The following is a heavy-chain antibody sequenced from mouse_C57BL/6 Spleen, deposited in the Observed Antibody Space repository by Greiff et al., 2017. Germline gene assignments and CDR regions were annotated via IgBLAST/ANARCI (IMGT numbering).Heavy chain of an antibody. CDR3: ARSIYYGNSLFDY. J-gene: IGHJ2*01. V-gene: IGHV1-52*01. Sequence: QVQLKQSGAELVRPGSSVKLSCKASGYTFTSYWMHWVKQRPIQGLEWIGNIDPSDSETHYNQKFKDKATLTVDKSSSTAYMQLSSLTSEDSAVYYCARSIYYGNSLFDYWGQGTTLTVSS. CDR1: GYTFTSYW. D-gene: IGHD2-1*01. CDR2: IDPSDSET.